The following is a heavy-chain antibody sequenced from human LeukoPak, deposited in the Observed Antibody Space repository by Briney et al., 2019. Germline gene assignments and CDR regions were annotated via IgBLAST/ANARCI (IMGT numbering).Heavy chain of an antibody. J-gene: IGHJ5*02. D-gene: IGHD3-10*01. CDR2: INPNSGGT. Sequence: ASVKVSCKASGYTFTGYYMHWVREAPGQGLEWMGWINPNSGGTNYAQKFQGRVTMTRDTSISTAYMELSRLRSDDTAVYYCARASFGELINWFDPWGQGTLVTVSS. V-gene: IGHV1-2*02. CDR3: ARASFGELINWFDP. CDR1: GYTFTGYY.